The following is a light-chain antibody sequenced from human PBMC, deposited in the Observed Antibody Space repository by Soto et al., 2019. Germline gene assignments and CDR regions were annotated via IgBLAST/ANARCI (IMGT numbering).Light chain of an antibody. CDR3: ISYTTSGTYV. CDR2: DVN. J-gene: IGLJ1*01. Sequence: QSALTQPASVSGSPGQSIAISCTGASSEIGAYNYVSWHQQHPGKAPKLMIYDVNNRPSGVSDRFSGSKSGYTASLTISGLQAEDEAEYYCISYTTSGTYVFGTGT. CDR1: SSEIGAYNY. V-gene: IGLV2-14*03.